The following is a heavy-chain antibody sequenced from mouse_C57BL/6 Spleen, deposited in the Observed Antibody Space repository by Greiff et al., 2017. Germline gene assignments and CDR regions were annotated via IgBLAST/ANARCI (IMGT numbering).Heavy chain of an antibody. D-gene: IGHD3-3*01. CDR2: IDPETGGT. CDR3: HLFLGR. CDR1: GYTFTDYE. V-gene: IGHV1-15*01. J-gene: IGHJ2*01. Sequence: VQLQQSGAELVKPGASVKMSCKASGYTFTDYEMHWVKQTPVHGLEWIGAIDPETGGTAYNQKFKGKAILTADKSSSTAYMELRSLTSEDSAVYYCHLFLGRWGQGTTLTVSS.